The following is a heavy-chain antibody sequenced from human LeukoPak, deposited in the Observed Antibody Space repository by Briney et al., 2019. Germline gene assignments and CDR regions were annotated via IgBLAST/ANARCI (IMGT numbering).Heavy chain of an antibody. Sequence: ASVKVSCKASGYTFTSYGISWVRQAPGQGLEWMGWINPNSGDTNYAQKFQGRVTMTRDTSISTAYMELSRLRFDDTAVYYCARAGGIGVAPEYFHHWGQGTLVTVSS. D-gene: IGHD6-19*01. J-gene: IGHJ1*01. CDR3: ARAGGIGVAPEYFHH. CDR1: GYTFTSYG. V-gene: IGHV1-2*02. CDR2: INPNSGDT.